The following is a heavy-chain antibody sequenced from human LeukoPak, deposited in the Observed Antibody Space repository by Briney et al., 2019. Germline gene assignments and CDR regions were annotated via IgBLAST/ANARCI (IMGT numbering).Heavy chain of an antibody. Sequence: GGSLRPSCAASGFTFSSYEFNWVRQAPGKGLQWISYIDATGDTIFYSDSVRGRFTISRDNTRNSLFLQMNSLRAEDTAVYYCARDSSAMLRGYSDYWGLGTLVTVSS. J-gene: IGHJ4*02. CDR3: ARDSSAMLRGYSDY. CDR1: GFTFSSYE. V-gene: IGHV3-48*03. D-gene: IGHD3-10*01. CDR2: IDATGDTI.